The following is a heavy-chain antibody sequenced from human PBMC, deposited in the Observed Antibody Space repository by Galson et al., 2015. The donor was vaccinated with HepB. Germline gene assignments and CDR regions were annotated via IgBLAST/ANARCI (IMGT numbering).Heavy chain of an antibody. CDR3: ARDTDEYNPGDSFDI. Sequence: SVKVSCKASASTVTGHYMHWVRQAPGRGLEWMGWINPNSGGTIYAQKFQGRVTMTTDRTIATIYMEMTRLRFDDTAVYYCARDTDEYNPGDSFDIWGLGTLVTVSS. CDR1: ASTVTGHY. D-gene: IGHD5-24*01. CDR2: INPNSGGT. V-gene: IGHV1-2*02. J-gene: IGHJ3*02.